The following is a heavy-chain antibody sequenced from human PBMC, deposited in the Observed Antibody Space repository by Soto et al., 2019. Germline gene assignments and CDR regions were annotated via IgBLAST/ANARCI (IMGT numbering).Heavy chain of an antibody. CDR2: IYYSGST. D-gene: IGHD2-8*01. CDR1: GASISSGGYY. J-gene: IGHJ4*02. CDR3: AAPNRYYFDY. Sequence: SETLSLTCTVSGASISSGGYYWSWIRQHPGKGLEWIGCIYYSGSTYYNPSLKSRVTISVDTSKNQFSLKLSSVTAADTAVYYCAAPNRYYFDYWGQGTLVTVSS. V-gene: IGHV4-31*03.